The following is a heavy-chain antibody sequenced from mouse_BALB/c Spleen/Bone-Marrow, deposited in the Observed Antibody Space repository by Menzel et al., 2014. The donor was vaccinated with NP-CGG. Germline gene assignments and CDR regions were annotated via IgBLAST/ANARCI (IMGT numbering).Heavy chain of an antibody. Sequence: EVQRVESGGDLVKPGGSLKLSCAASGFIFSNYGMSWVRQTPDKRLEWVATISSVGSYTYYPDSVKGRFTISRDNAKNTLFLQMSSLKSEDTAMYYCARRGTGTGSYYFDYWGQGTTLTVSS. CDR1: GFIFSNYG. CDR2: ISSVGSYT. D-gene: IGHD4-1*01. CDR3: ARRGTGTGSYYFDY. J-gene: IGHJ2*01. V-gene: IGHV5-6*01.